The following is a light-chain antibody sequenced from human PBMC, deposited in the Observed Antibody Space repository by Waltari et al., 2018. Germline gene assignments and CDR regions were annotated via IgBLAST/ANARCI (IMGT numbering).Light chain of an antibody. CDR1: SSNLGANF. Sequence: QSVLTQPPSASGTPGQRVIIPCSATSSNLGANFVYWYQQLPGRAPKLLIHGNDGRPSGVPDRLSASKSGTSASLAISGLRSDDEADYYCATWDDSPSGRVFGGGTRLTVL. CDR3: ATWDDSPSGRV. J-gene: IGLJ3*02. V-gene: IGLV1-47*01. CDR2: GND.